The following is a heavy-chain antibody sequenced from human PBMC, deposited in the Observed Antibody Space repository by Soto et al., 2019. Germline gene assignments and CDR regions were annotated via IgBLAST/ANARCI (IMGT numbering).Heavy chain of an antibody. CDR2: ISSRSYTI. Sequence: EVQLVESGGGLVQPGGSLRLSCAASGFSFSTYSMNWVRQAPGKGLEWVSYISSRSYTIYYIDSVKGRFTISRDNAKSSRYLQMNSLRDEDTAVYYCARGGSSSDNGMDVWGQGTTVTVSS. V-gene: IGHV3-48*02. D-gene: IGHD6-6*01. J-gene: IGHJ6*02. CDR1: GFSFSTYS. CDR3: ARGGSSSDNGMDV.